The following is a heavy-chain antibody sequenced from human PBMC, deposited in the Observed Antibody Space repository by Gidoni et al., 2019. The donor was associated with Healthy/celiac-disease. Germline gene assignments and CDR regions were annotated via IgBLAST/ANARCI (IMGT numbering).Heavy chain of an antibody. V-gene: IGHV4-34*01. J-gene: IGHJ5*02. D-gene: IGHD3-3*01. CDR2: INHSGST. Sequence: QVQLQQWGAGLLKPSETLSLTCAVYGGSFSGYYWSWIRQPPGKGLEWIGEINHSGSTNYNPSLKSRVTISVDTSKNQFSLKLSSVTAADTAVYYCARGRRIEWYYDFWSGYSLDPWGQGTLVTVSS. CDR3: ARGRRIEWYYDFWSGYSLDP. CDR1: GGSFSGYY.